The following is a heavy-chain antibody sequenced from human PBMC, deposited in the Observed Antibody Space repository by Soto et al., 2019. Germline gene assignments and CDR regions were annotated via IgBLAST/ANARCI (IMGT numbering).Heavy chain of an antibody. D-gene: IGHD3-10*01. V-gene: IGHV1-18*01. CDR1: GYTFTTYG. CDR2: ISAYNGNT. Sequence: QVQLVQSGAEVKKPGASVKVSCKASGYTFTTYGINWVRQAPGQGLEWMGWISAYNGNTKYSQKFQGRVTITRDTSASTAYMELSSLRSEDTAVYYCARDFSWFGELIASDYWGQGTLVTVSS. J-gene: IGHJ4*02. CDR3: ARDFSWFGELIASDY.